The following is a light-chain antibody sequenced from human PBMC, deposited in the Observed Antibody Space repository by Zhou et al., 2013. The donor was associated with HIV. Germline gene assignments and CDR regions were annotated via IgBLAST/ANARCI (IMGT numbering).Light chain of an antibody. J-gene: IGKJ4*01. Sequence: EFVLTQSPGTLSLSPGERATLSCRTSQSVTSNFLAWYQQKPGQAPRLLIYGASSRATGIPDRFSGSGSGRDFTLTISRLEPEDFAVYYCQQYGSSPTTFGGGTKVEIK. CDR1: QSVTSNF. CDR2: GAS. V-gene: IGKV3-20*01. CDR3: QQYGSSPTT.